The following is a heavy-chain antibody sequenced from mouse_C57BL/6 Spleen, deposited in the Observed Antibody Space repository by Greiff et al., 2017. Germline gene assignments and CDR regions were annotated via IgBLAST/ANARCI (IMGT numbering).Heavy chain of an antibody. J-gene: IGHJ2*01. Sequence: QVQLKQPGAELVKPGASVKLSCKASGYTFTSYWMQWVKQRPGQGLEWIGEIDPSDSYTNYNQKFKGKATLTVDTSSSTAYMQLSSLTSEDAAVYYCARGGTTVPIDYWGQGTTLTVSS. CDR1: GYTFTSYW. CDR3: ARGGTTVPIDY. V-gene: IGHV1-50*01. D-gene: IGHD1-1*01. CDR2: IDPSDSYT.